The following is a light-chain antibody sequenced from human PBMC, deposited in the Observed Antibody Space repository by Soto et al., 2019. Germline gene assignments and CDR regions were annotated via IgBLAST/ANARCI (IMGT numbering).Light chain of an antibody. Sequence: IVLTQSPATLSLSPGERATLSCRASQSVSSYLAWYQQKPGQAPRLLIYDASNRATGIPARFSGSGSGTDFTLTISSLQSEDFAVYYCQQYNNWPLTFGQGTRLENK. CDR2: DAS. J-gene: IGKJ5*01. V-gene: IGKV3-11*01. CDR1: QSVSSY. CDR3: QQYNNWPLT.